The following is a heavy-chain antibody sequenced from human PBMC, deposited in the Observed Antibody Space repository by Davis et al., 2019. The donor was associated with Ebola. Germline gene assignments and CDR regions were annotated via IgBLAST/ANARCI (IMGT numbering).Heavy chain of an antibody. V-gene: IGHV4-59*08. CDR1: GDSISSYY. CDR3: ARVASYGDYFDY. CDR2: IYYSGST. J-gene: IGHJ4*02. D-gene: IGHD5-18*01. Sequence: MPSETLSLTCTVSGDSISSYYWSWIRQPPGKGLEWIGYIYYSGSTNYNPSLKSRVTISVDTSKNQFSLKLSSVTAADTAVYYCARVASYGDYFDYWGLGTLVTVSS.